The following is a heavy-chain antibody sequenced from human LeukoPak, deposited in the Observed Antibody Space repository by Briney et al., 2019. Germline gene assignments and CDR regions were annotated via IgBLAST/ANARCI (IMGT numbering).Heavy chain of an antibody. J-gene: IGHJ4*02. V-gene: IGHV4-4*07. D-gene: IGHD2-2*01. Sequence: SETLSLTCTVSGGSISNYYWSWIRQPAGKGLEWIGRIYTSGTTHYNPSLKSRVTISVYTSKNQFSLKLSSVTAADTAVYYCARGVSRVPSAFDYWGQGTLVTVSS. CDR1: GGSISNYY. CDR3: ARGVSRVPSAFDY. CDR2: IYTSGTT.